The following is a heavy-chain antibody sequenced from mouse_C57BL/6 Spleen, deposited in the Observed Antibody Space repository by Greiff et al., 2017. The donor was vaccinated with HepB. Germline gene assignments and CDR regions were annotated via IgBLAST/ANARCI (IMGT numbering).Heavy chain of an antibody. J-gene: IGHJ4*01. Sequence: VQLKESGPELVKPGASVKIPCKASGYTFTDYNMDWVKQSHGKSLEWIGDINPNNGGTIYNQKFKGKATLTVDKSSSTAYMELRSLTSEDTAVYYCARSPYYYGTPYAMDYWGQGTSVTVSS. CDR2: INPNNGGT. V-gene: IGHV1-18*01. CDR3: ARSPYYYGTPYAMDY. D-gene: IGHD1-1*01. CDR1: GYTFTDYN.